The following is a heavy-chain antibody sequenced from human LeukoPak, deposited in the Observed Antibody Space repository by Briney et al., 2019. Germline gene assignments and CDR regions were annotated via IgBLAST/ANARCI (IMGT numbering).Heavy chain of an antibody. CDR1: GFTFSNYA. D-gene: IGHD3-22*01. J-gene: IGHJ4*02. CDR2: ISYDGSNK. CDR3: ARPQSSSGYYWPFDD. Sequence: GGSLRLSCAASGFTFSNYAMHWVRQAPGKGLEWVAVISYDGSNKYYADSVKGRFTISRHNSKKTLYLQMNSLRAEDTAVYYCARPQSSSGYYWPFDDWGQGTLVTVSS. V-gene: IGHV3-30-3*01.